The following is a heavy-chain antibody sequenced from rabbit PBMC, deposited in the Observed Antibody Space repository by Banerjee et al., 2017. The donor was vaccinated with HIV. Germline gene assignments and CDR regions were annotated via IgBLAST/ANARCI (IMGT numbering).Heavy chain of an antibody. CDR2: IEPIFGNR. CDR1: GFDFSNYG. J-gene: IGHJ4*01. Sequence: QEQLVESGGGLVQPGGSLKLSCKASGFDFSNYGVSWVRQAPGKGLEWIGYIEPIFGNRYYANWVNGRFTISSHNAQNTLYLQLSSLTAADTATYFCATSTAMSYFNLWGPGTLVTVS. CDR3: ATSTAMSYFNL. V-gene: IGHV1S47*01. D-gene: IGHD3-1*01.